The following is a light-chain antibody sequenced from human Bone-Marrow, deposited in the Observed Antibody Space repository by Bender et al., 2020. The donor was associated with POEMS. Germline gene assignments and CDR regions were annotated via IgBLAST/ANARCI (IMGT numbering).Light chain of an antibody. J-gene: IGLJ2*01. Sequence: SYELTQPPSVSVAPGQTATITCGGNNIGTKSVHWYQLRPGQAPVLIIYKDYDRPSGIPERFSVSTSGTTVTLTISAIQAEDEADYYCQSADSSGNSIIFGGGTKLSVL. CDR2: KDY. CDR1: NIGTKS. V-gene: IGLV3-25*03. CDR3: QSADSSGNSII.